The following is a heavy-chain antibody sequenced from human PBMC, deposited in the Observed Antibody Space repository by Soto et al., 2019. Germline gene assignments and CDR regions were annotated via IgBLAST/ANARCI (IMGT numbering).Heavy chain of an antibody. CDR1: GFTFSSYA. V-gene: IGHV3-30-3*01. J-gene: IGHJ4*02. CDR3: ASGVGGYSGYENSYYFDY. D-gene: IGHD5-12*01. CDR2: ISYDGSNK. Sequence: QVQLVESGGGVVQPGRSLRLSCAASGFTFSSYAMHWVRQAPGKGLEWVAVISYDGSNKYYADSVKGRFTISRDNSKNTLYLQMNSLRAEDTALYYCASGVGGYSGYENSYYFDYWGQGTLVTVSS.